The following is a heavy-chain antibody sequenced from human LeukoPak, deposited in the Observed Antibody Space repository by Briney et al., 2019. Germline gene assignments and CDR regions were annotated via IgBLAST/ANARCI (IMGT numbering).Heavy chain of an antibody. CDR2: IYYSGRT. J-gene: IGHJ6*03. CDR1: AGSISSGEYY. Sequence: SETLSLTCTVSAGSISSGEYYWSWIRQPPGKGLEWIGYIYYSGRTYYNPSLKSRLAITVDMSKNQFSLKLNSVTAADTAVYYCARYYVFLSYMDVWGKGTTVTVSS. D-gene: IGHD3-3*01. V-gene: IGHV4-30-4*08. CDR3: ARYYVFLSYMDV.